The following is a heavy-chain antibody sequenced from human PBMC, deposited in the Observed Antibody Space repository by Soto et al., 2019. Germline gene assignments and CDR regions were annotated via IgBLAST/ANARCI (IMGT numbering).Heavy chain of an antibody. J-gene: IGHJ4*02. Sequence: DVQLVESGGGLVQPGRSLRLSCAASGFTFDDYAMHWVRQAPGKGLEWVSGISWNSGSIGYADSVKGRFTISRDNAKNSLYLQMNSLRAEDTALYYCAKDRGITIFGVVKNNYFDYWGQGTLVTVSS. CDR2: ISWNSGSI. CDR3: AKDRGITIFGVVKNNYFDY. CDR1: GFTFDDYA. D-gene: IGHD3-3*01. V-gene: IGHV3-9*01.